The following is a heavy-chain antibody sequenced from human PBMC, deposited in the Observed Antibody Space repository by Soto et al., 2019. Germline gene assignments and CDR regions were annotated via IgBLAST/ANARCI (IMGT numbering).Heavy chain of an antibody. CDR3: ARGLRFLDRFDY. CDR2: INHSGST. J-gene: IGHJ4*02. D-gene: IGHD3-3*01. V-gene: IGHV4-34*01. Sequence: SETLSLTCAVYGGSFSGYYWSWIRQPPGKGLEWIGEINHSGSTNYNPSLKSRVTISVDTSKNQFSLKLSSVTAADTAVYYCARGLRFLDRFDYWGQGTLVTVS. CDR1: GGSFSGYY.